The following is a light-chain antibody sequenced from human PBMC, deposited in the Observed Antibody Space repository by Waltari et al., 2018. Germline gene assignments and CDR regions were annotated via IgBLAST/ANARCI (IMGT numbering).Light chain of an antibody. CDR3: DSYTHNSTLV. CDR1: SSDVGAYSY. V-gene: IGLV2-14*01. Sequence: QSALTQPASVSGSPGQSITISCTGTSSDVGAYSYVSCYQQFPGKVPKQLLYDVIRRPSRGSIRFSRSQSGNTSSLTLSVLQGEDESQYYFDSYTHNSTLVFGGGTALTVL. CDR2: DVI. J-gene: IGLJ3*02.